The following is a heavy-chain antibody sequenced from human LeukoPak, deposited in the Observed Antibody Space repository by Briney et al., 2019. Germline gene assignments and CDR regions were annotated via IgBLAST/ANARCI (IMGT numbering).Heavy chain of an antibody. CDR1: GYSFTRYW. CDR2: IDPSDSYT. V-gene: IGHV5-10-1*01. CDR3: ARTYSSGWAFSDY. D-gene: IGHD6-19*01. J-gene: IGHJ4*02. Sequence: PGESLKISCKASGYSFTRYWISWVRQMPGKGLEWMGRIDPSDSYTNYSPSFQGHVTISADKSISTAYLQWRSLKASDTAIYYCARTYSSGWAFSDYWGQGNMVTVSS.